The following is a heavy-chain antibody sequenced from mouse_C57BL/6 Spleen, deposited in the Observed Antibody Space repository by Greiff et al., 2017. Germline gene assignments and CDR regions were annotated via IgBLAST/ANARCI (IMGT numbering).Heavy chain of an antibody. J-gene: IGHJ4*01. CDR3: ARRPSHYAMDY. V-gene: IGHV1-64*01. CDR1: GYTFTSYW. CDR2: IHPNSGST. Sequence: VQLQQPGAELVKPGASVKLSCKASGYTFTSYWMHWVKQRPGQGLEWIGMIHPNSGSTNYNEKFKSKATLTVDKSSSTAYMQLSSLTSEDSAVYYCARRPSHYAMDYWGQGTSVTVSS. D-gene: IGHD6-1*01.